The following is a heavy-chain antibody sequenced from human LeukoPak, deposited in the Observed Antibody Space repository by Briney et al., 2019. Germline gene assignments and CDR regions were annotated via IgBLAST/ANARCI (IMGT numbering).Heavy chain of an antibody. J-gene: IGHJ4*02. CDR1: GFTFSNYA. D-gene: IGHD6-6*01. CDR2: IRYDGSNK. CDR3: AKAIHSSSSGVVDY. Sequence: PGGSLRLSCAASGFTFSNYAMHWVRQAPGKGLEWVTFIRYDGSNKYYAEPVKGRFTISRDNSKNTLYLQMSSLRAEDTAVYYCAKAIHSSSSGVVDYWGQGTLVTVSS. V-gene: IGHV3-30*02.